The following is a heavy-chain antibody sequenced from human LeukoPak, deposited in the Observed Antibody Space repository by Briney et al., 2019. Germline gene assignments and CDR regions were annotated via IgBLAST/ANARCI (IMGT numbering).Heavy chain of an antibody. Sequence: GGSLRLSCAVSGFTFRTYWMHWVRHVPGEGLVWVSRINEDGSITNYADSVKGRYSISRDNAKNTLYLQMNSLRAEDTAVYYCGRDLGGRSGYWGQGTPVTVPS. CDR3: GRDLGGRSGY. CDR2: INEDGSIT. J-gene: IGHJ4*02. CDR1: GFTFRTYW. V-gene: IGHV3-74*01. D-gene: IGHD1-26*01.